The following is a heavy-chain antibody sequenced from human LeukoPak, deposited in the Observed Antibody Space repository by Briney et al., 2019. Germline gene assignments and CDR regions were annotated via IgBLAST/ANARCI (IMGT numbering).Heavy chain of an antibody. CDR3: AKDLSGGWSLDY. D-gene: IGHD6-19*01. J-gene: IGHJ4*02. CDR1: GFTSSTYG. Sequence: GGSLRLSCGASGFTSSTYGMHWVRQAPGKGLEWVAVISHDGSDKHYADSVKGRFSISRDNSKNTLYLQTNSLRGEDTAVYYCAKDLSGGWSLDYWGQGTLVTVSS. V-gene: IGHV3-30*18. CDR2: ISHDGSDK.